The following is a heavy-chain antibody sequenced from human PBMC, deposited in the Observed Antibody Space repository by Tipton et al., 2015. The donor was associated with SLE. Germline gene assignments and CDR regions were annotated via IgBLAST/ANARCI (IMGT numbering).Heavy chain of an antibody. J-gene: IGHJ5*02. V-gene: IGHV4-39*07. Sequence: LRLSCTVSGGSISSSSYYWGWIRQPPGKGLEWIGSIYYSGSTYYNPSLKSRVTISVDTSKNQFSLKLSSVTAADTAVYYCARVQACKGFDPWGQGTLVTVSS. CDR2: IYYSGST. CDR3: ARVQACKGFDP. CDR1: GGSISSSSYY. D-gene: IGHD2/OR15-2a*01.